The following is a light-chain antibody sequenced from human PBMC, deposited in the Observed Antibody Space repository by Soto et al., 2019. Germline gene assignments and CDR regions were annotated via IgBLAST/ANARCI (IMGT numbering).Light chain of an antibody. V-gene: IGKV3-15*01. Sequence: EIVMTQSPATLSVSPGERATLSCRASQSVSSNLAWYQQKPGQAPRLLIYGASTRATGIPARFSGSGSGTQSTLTISGLQSQDFAVYYCQQYNNWWTFGQGTKVDIK. CDR3: QQYNNWWT. J-gene: IGKJ1*01. CDR2: GAS. CDR1: QSVSSN.